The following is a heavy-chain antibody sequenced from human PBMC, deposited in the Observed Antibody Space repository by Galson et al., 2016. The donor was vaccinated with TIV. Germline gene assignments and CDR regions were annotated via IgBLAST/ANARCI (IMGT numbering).Heavy chain of an antibody. Sequence: SLRLSCAASGFTFSTYWMHWVRQAPGKGLVWVSRIDSEGDNTRYADSVTGRFNISRDNAKNTLYLQMSSLGADDTAVYYCARAALDTDRHYYYYYGLDVWGQGTAVTVSS. CDR3: ARAALDTDRHYYYYYGLDV. D-gene: IGHD1-1*01. CDR2: IDSEGDNT. CDR1: GFTFSTYW. V-gene: IGHV3-74*01. J-gene: IGHJ6*02.